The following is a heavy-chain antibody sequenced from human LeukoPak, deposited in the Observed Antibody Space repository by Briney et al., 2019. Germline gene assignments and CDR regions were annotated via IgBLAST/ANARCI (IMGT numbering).Heavy chain of an antibody. J-gene: IGHJ5*02. Sequence: GGSLRLSCAASGFTFSSYSMNWVRQAPGKGLEWVSSISSSSSYIYYADSVKGRFTISRDNAKGSLYLQMNSLRAEDTAVYYCARGTSSTTLNWFDPWGQGTLVTVSS. CDR1: GFTFSSYS. CDR3: ARGTSSTTLNWFDP. V-gene: IGHV3-21*01. D-gene: IGHD2-2*01. CDR2: ISSSSSYI.